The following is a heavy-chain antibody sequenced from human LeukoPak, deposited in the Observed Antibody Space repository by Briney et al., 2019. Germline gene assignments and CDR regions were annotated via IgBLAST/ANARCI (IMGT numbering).Heavy chain of an antibody. D-gene: IGHD2-2*01. CDR2: INPSGGST. J-gene: IGHJ3*02. V-gene: IGHV1-46*01. CDR3: ATPYHFHCSSTSCRRDAFDI. Sequence: ASVKVSCKASGYTFTSYYMHWVRQAPGQGLEWMGIINPSGGSTSYAQKFQGRVTMTEDTSTDTAYMELSSLRSEDTAVYYCATPYHFHCSSTSCRRDAFDIWGQGTMVTVSS. CDR1: GYTFTSYY.